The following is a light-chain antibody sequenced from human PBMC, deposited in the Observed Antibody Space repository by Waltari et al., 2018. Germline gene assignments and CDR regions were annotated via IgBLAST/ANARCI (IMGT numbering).Light chain of an antibody. CDR2: EVI. V-gene: IGLV2-23*02. CDR1: NSDVGNYNL. CDR3: CSYAGSGTYV. Sequence: QSALTQPASVSGTPGQSITISCTGTNSDVGNYNLVSWYQHHPGEAPKLMICEVIKRPSGVSNRFAGPKSGNTASLTISGLQAEDEADYYCCSYAGSGTYVFGTGTKVTVL. J-gene: IGLJ1*01.